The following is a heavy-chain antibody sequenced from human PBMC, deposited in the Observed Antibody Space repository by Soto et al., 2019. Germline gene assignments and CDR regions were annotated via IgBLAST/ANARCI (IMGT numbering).Heavy chain of an antibody. CDR1: GGTFSSYA. D-gene: IGHD3-22*01. CDR3: ARDRTDSGYYTNWLDP. J-gene: IGHJ5*02. CDR2: IIPIFGTA. Sequence: SVKVSCKASGGTFSSYAISWVRQAPGQGLEWMGGIIPIFGTANYAQKFQGRVTITADESTSTAYMELSSLRSEDTAVYYCARDRTDSGYYTNWLDPWGQGTQFTVSS. V-gene: IGHV1-69*13.